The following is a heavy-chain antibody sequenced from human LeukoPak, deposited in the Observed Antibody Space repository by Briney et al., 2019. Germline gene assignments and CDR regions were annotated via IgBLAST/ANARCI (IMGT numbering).Heavy chain of an antibody. V-gene: IGHV3-74*01. CDR1: GFTFSGYW. CDR2: INSDGSST. CDR3: AKPHKDYDSSGYIDY. Sequence: GGSLRLSCAASGFTFSGYWMHWVRQAPGKGLVWVSRINSDGSSTSYADSVKGRFTISRDNSKNSLYLQMNSLRTEDTALYYCAKPHKDYDSSGYIDYWGQGTLVTVSS. D-gene: IGHD3-22*01. J-gene: IGHJ4*02.